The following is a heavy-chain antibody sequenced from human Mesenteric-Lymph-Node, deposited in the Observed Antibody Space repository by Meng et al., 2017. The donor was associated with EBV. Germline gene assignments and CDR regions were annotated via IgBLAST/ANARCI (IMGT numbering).Heavy chain of an antibody. Sequence: QGHLLQLGAGVKKPAASVKVSCEASGYTYTSYGIIWVRQAPGQGLEWVGWISAYNGNTNYAQKVQGRVTMTTDTSTTTAYMELRTLRSDDTAVYYCAREGDWTTFDYRGQGTLVTVSS. J-gene: IGHJ4*02. V-gene: IGHV1-18*01. CDR3: AREGDWTTFDY. CDR1: GYTYTSYG. D-gene: IGHD3/OR15-3a*01. CDR2: ISAYNGNT.